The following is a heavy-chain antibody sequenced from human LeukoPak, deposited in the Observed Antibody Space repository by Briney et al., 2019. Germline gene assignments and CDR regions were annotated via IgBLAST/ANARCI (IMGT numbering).Heavy chain of an antibody. V-gene: IGHV4-59*01. CDR2: IYYSGST. CDR3: ARARDGHINNWFDP. J-gene: IGHJ5*02. Sequence: PSETLPLTCTVSGGSINSYYWSWIRQPPGKGLEWIGYIYYSGSTNYNPSLKSRVTISVDTSKNQFSLKMSSVTAADTAVYYCARARDGHINNWFDPWGQGTLVTVSS. CDR1: GGSINSYY. D-gene: IGHD5-24*01.